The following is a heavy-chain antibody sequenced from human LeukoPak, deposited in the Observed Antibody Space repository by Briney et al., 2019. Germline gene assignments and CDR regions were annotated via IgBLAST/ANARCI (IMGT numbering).Heavy chain of an antibody. CDR2: INHSGST. CDR1: GGSFSGYY. D-gene: IGHD3-10*01. Sequence: PSETLSLTCAVYGGSFSGYYWSWIRQPPGKGLEWAGEINHSGSTNYNPSLKSRVTISVDTSKNQFSLKLSSVTAADTAVYYCARGLRRYYGSGSYYNNNNWFDPWGQGTLVTVSS. J-gene: IGHJ5*02. CDR3: ARGLRRYYGSGSYYNNNNWFDP. V-gene: IGHV4-34*01.